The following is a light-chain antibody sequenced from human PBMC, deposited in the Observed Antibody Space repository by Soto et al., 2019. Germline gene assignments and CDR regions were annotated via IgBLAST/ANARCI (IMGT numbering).Light chain of an antibody. V-gene: IGLV1-51*01. CDR2: DNH. Sequence: QSVLTQPPSVSAAPGQKVTISCSGTSSNIGNNYVSWYQHLPGTAPKFLIYDNHNRPSGIPDRFSGSKSGTSATLGISGLQTGDEADYYCGTWDSSLSAWVFGGGTKLTVL. J-gene: IGLJ3*02. CDR3: GTWDSSLSAWV. CDR1: SSNIGNNY.